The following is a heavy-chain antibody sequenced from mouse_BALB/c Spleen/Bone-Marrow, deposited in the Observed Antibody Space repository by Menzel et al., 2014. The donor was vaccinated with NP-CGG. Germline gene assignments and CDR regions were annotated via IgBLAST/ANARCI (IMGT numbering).Heavy chain of an antibody. CDR1: GYTFTSHY. D-gene: IGHD1-2*01. CDR3: TRLSLLRGYFDY. CDR2: INPNNGGT. V-gene: IGHV1S81*02. J-gene: IGHJ2*01. Sequence: VQLVESGAELVKPGTSVKLSCKASGYTFTSHYIYWVKQRPGQGLKWIGEINPNNGGTNFNEKFKSKATLTVDKSSSTACMQLSSLTSEDSAVYYCTRLSLLRGYFDYWGQGTTLTVSS.